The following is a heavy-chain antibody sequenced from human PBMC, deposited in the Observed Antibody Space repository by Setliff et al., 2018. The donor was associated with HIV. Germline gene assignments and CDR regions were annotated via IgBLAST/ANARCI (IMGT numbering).Heavy chain of an antibody. CDR2: ISTYNGNR. CDR1: GYTFTNYG. J-gene: IGHJ4*02. Sequence: ASVKVSCKASGYTFTNYGISWVRQAPGQGLEWMGWISTYNGNRNCAQKLQGRVTMTTDTSTTTAYMEVRSLRSDDTAVYYCARDSPNYDSTGYYYPDFWGQGTLVTVSS. D-gene: IGHD3-22*01. CDR3: ARDSPNYDSTGYYYPDF. V-gene: IGHV1-18*01.